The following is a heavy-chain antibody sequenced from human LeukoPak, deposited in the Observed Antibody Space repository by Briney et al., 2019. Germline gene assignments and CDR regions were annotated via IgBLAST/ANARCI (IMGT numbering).Heavy chain of an antibody. CDR1: GGSISSSSYY. V-gene: IGHV4-39*07. J-gene: IGHJ6*03. Sequence: IPSETLSLTCTVSGGSISSSSYYWGWIRQPPGKGLEWIGSIYYSGSTYYNPSLKSRVTISVDTSKNQFSLKLSSVTAADTAMYYCARDNSGWYLASYYYYMDVWGKGTTVTVSS. CDR2: IYYSGST. CDR3: ARDNSGWYLASYYYYMDV. D-gene: IGHD6-19*01.